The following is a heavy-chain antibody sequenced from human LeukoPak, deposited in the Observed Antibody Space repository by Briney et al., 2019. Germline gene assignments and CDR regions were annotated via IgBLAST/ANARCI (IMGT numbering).Heavy chain of an antibody. CDR3: ARGYYVRSGSEFDY. J-gene: IGHJ4*02. D-gene: IGHD3-22*01. CDR2: ISSSSTSI. CDR1: GFTFSSYT. V-gene: IGHV3-21*01. Sequence: GGSLRLSCAASGFTFSSYTMNWVRQAPGKGLEWVSSISSSSTSIYYADSVKGRFTISRDNAKNSLYLQMNTLRAEDTAVYYCARGYYVRSGSEFDYWGQGTLVTVSS.